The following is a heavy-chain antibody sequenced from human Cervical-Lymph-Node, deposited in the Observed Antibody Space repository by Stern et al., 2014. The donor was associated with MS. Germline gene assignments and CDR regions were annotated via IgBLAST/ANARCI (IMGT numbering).Heavy chain of an antibody. CDR2: IIPMFGTS. D-gene: IGHD6-19*01. CDR1: GGTFSMST. CDR3: AVDQGGIAVY. J-gene: IGHJ4*02. V-gene: IGHV1-69*01. Sequence: VQLVESGAEVKKPGSSVKVSCKASGGTFSMSTISWVRQAPGQGLEWMGGIIPMFGTSTYAPKFQGRVTHIADESTKTCYLELTRLTSEDTAVYFCAVDQGGIAVYWGQGTLVTVSS.